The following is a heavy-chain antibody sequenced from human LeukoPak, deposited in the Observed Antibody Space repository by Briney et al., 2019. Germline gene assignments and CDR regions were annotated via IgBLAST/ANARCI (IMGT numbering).Heavy chain of an antibody. D-gene: IGHD3-22*01. CDR2: MNPNSGNT. CDR3: ARGVPPYYSDSSGYYFDY. J-gene: IGHJ4*02. V-gene: IGHV1-8*01. Sequence: ASVKVSCKASGYTFTSYDINWVRQATGQGLEWMGWMNPNSGNTGYAQKFQGRVTMTRNTSISTAYMELSSLRSEDTAVYYCARGVPPYYSDSSGYYFDYWGQGTLVTVSS. CDR1: GYTFTSYD.